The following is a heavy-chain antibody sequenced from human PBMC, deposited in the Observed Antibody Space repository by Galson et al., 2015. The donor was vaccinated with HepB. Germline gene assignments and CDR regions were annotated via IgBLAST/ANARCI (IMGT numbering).Heavy chain of an antibody. CDR1: GFTFDDHA. V-gene: IGHV3-30-3*01. Sequence: SLRLSCAASGFTFDDHAMHWVRQAPGKGLEWVAVISYDGSNKYYADSVKGRFTISRDNSKNTLYLQMNSLRAEDTAVYYCARTALGPFDYWGQGTLVTVSS. J-gene: IGHJ4*02. D-gene: IGHD7-27*01. CDR3: ARTALGPFDY. CDR2: ISYDGSNK.